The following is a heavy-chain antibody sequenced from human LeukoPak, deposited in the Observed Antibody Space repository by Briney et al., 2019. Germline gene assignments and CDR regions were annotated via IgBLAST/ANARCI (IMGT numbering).Heavy chain of an antibody. J-gene: IGHJ6*03. CDR2: ISGSGGST. D-gene: IGHD5-12*01. V-gene: IGHV3-23*01. Sequence: GGSLRLSCAASGFTFRSYAMSWVRQAPGKGLEWVSAISGSGGSTYYADSVKGRFTISRDNAKNSLILQMNSLRAEDTAVYYCARDAAPGYSGYEFYYYMDVWGKGTTVTVSS. CDR1: GFTFRSYA. CDR3: ARDAAPGYSGYEFYYYMDV.